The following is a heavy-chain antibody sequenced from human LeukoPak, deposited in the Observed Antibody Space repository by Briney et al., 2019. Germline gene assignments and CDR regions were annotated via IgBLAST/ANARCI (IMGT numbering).Heavy chain of an antibody. V-gene: IGHV4-59*12. J-gene: IGHJ5*02. CDR3: ARVYVYSNWFDP. CDR1: GGSISSYY. Sequence: SETLSLTCTVSGGSISSYYWSWIRQPPGKGLEWIGYIYYSGSTNYNPSLKSRVTISVDTSKNQFSLKLSSVTAADTAVYYCARVYVYSNWFDPWGQGTLVTVSS. D-gene: IGHD3-16*01. CDR2: IYYSGST.